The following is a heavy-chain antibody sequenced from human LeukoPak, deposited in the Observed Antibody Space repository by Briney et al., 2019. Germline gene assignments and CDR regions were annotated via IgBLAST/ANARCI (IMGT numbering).Heavy chain of an antibody. V-gene: IGHV3-21*01. D-gene: IGHD5-18*01. Sequence: GGSLRLSCAASGFTFSSYSMNWVRQAPGKGLEWVSSISSSSSYIYYADSVKGRFTISRDNAKNSLYLQMNSLRAEDTAVYYCARDSNTAMVTEYWGQGTLVTVSS. CDR3: ARDSNTAMVTEY. CDR2: ISSSSSYI. J-gene: IGHJ4*02. CDR1: GFTFSSYS.